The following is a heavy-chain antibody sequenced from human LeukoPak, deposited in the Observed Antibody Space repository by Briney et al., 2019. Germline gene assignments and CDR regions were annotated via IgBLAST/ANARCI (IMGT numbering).Heavy chain of an antibody. V-gene: IGHV4-4*09. CDR1: GGSISSDY. CDR2: INSGGTS. CDR3: ARLPSDYMDV. J-gene: IGHJ6*03. Sequence: SETLSLTCTVSGGSISSDYWNWIRQPPGKGLEWVGYINSGGTSNYNPSLGSRVTMSVNTSKNQFNLRLSSVTAADTAVYYCARLPSDYMDVWGKGATVTVSS.